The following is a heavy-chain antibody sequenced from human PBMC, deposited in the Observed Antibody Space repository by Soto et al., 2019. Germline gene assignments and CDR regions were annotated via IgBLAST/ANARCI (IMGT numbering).Heavy chain of an antibody. J-gene: IGHJ6*02. D-gene: IGHD3-3*01. V-gene: IGHV5-51*01. CDR2: IYPGDSDT. CDR3: ARRFDFWSGYYGMDV. CDR1: GYSFTSYW. Sequence: PVESLKISCKGSGYSFTSYWICCLRQMPVKGLEWMGIIYPGDSDTRYSPSFQGQVTISADKSISTAYLQWSSLKASDTAMYYCARRFDFWSGYYGMDVWGQGTTVTVSS.